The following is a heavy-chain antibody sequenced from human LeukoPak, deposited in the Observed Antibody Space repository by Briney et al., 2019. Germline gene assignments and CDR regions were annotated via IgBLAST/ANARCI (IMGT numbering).Heavy chain of an antibody. D-gene: IGHD4-17*01. CDR3: AKDRTVTTHDYYFDY. Sequence: PGGSLRLSCAASGFSLKTFWIHWIRQAPGGRLVWVSRISPDGSITTYADSVKGRFAISRDNAKNTLYLQMNSLRAEDTAVYYCAKDRTVTTHDYYFDYWGQGTLVTVSS. V-gene: IGHV3-74*01. CDR1: GFSLKTFW. J-gene: IGHJ4*02. CDR2: ISPDGSIT.